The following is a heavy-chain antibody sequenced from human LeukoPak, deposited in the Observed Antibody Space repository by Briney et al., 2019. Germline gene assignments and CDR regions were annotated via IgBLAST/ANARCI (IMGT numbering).Heavy chain of an antibody. V-gene: IGHV3-48*01. CDR3: ARGGAAPDY. CDR2: ISSSSSIT. Sequence: GGSLRLSCEASGFSFNSYNMCWVRQAPGQGLEWVSDISSSSSITYYADSVKGRFTISRDDAKNSLYLQMNSLRVEDTAVYYCARGGAAPDYWGQGTLVTVSS. D-gene: IGHD1-26*01. CDR1: GFSFNSYN. J-gene: IGHJ4*02.